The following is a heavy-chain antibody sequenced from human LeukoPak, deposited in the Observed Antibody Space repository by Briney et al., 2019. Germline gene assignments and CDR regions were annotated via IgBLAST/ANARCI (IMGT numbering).Heavy chain of an antibody. J-gene: IGHJ4*02. V-gene: IGHV4-4*07. CDR3: ARGPYSSSWETLFDY. D-gene: IGHD6-13*01. CDR2: IYTSGST. Sequence: SETLSLTCTVSGGSISSYYWSWIRQPAGKGLEWIGRIYTSGSTNYNPSLKSRVTMSVDTSKNQFSLKLSSVTAADTAVYYCARGPYSSSWETLFDYWGQRTLVTVSS. CDR1: GGSISSYY.